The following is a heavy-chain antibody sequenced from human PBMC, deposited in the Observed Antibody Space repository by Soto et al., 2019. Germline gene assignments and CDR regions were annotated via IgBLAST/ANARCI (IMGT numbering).Heavy chain of an antibody. CDR2: IYYSGST. J-gene: IGHJ4*02. CDR1: GGYISSYC. CDR3: ARRYGYSFDY. Sequence: TSVTLSLPCTVFGGYISSYCWSCIRQPPGKGLEWIGYIYYSGSTNYNPSLKSRVTISVDTSKTQFSLKLSSVTAADTAVYYCARRYGYSFDYWGQGTLVTVSS. V-gene: IGHV4-59*08. D-gene: IGHD1-1*01.